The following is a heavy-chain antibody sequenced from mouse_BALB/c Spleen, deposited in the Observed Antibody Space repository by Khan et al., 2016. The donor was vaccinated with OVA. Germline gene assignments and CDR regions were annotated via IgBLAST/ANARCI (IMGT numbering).Heavy chain of an antibody. CDR3: ASSLVDYHAMDY. CDR2: ISTGGHYT. V-gene: IGHV5-9-3*01. Sequence: EVELVESGGGLVKPGGSLKLSCSASGFTFSSYAMSWVRQTPEKRLECVATISTGGHYTFYPDSLKGRFTISRDNAKNTLYLQMSSLRSEDKAMYYCASSLVDYHAMDYWGQGTSVTVSS. J-gene: IGHJ4*01. D-gene: IGHD2-2*01. CDR1: GFTFSSYA.